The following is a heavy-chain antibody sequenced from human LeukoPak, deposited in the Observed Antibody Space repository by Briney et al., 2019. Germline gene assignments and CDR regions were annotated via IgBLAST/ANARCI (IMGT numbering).Heavy chain of an antibody. D-gene: IGHD2-2*01. CDR3: ARSSNPSLVVPAAILDWFDP. CDR1: GGTFSSYA. V-gene: IGHV1-69*01. CDR2: IIPIFGTA. Sequence: SVKVSCKASGGTFSSYAISWVRQAPGQGLEWMGGIIPIFGTANYAQKFQGRVTITADESTSTAYMELSSLRSEDTAVYYCARSSNPSLVVPAAILDWFDPWGQGTLVTVSS. J-gene: IGHJ5*02.